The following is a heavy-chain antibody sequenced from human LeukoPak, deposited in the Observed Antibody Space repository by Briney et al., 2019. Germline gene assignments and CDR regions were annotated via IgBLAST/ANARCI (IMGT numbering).Heavy chain of an antibody. CDR2: IWYDGSNT. CDR1: GFTFTSYG. CDR3: ALEPLTTAGPAGY. Sequence: GGSLRLSCAASGFTFTSYGMHWVRQAPGKGLEWVAVIWYDGSNTYYADSVKARFTNSRDNSKNSLYLQMNSLRAEDTAVYYCALEPLTTAGPAGYWGQGTLVTVSS. V-gene: IGHV3-33*01. J-gene: IGHJ4*02. D-gene: IGHD4-17*01.